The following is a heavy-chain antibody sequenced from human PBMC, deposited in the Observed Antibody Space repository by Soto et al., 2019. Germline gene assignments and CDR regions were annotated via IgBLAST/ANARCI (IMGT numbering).Heavy chain of an antibody. CDR2: IYYIGST. Sequence: PSETLSLTCTVSGGSTSSGGYYWSWIRQHPGKGLEWIGYIYYIGSTYYNPSLKSRVAISVDTSKSQFSLKLSSVTAADTAVYYCARRGSSWSNPFDYWGQGTLVTVSS. CDR1: GGSTSSGGYY. CDR3: ARRGSSWSNPFDY. D-gene: IGHD6-13*01. J-gene: IGHJ4*02. V-gene: IGHV4-31*03.